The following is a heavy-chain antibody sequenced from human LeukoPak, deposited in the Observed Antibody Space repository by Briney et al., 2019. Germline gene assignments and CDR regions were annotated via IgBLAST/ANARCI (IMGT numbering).Heavy chain of an antibody. CDR1: GFTVSSNY. CDR2: IYSGGST. Sequence: GGSLRLSCAASGFTVSSNYMSWVRQAPGKGLEWVSVIYSGGSTYYADSVKGRFTISRHNSKNTLYLQMNSLRAEDTAVYYCAREGYCSGGSCYSGILGYWGQGTLVTVSS. CDR3: AREGYCSGGSCYSGILGY. J-gene: IGHJ4*02. D-gene: IGHD2-15*01. V-gene: IGHV3-53*04.